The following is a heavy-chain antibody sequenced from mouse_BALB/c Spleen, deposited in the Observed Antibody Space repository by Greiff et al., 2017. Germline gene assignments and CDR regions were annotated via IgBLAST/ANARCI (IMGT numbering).Heavy chain of an antibody. D-gene: IGHD2-3*01. CDR2: ISSGGST. CDR1: GFTFSSYA. Sequence: EVQGVESGGGLVKPGGSLKLSCAASGFTFSSYAMSWVRQTPEKRLEWVASISSGGSTYYPDSVKGRFTISRDNARNILYLQMSSLRSEDTAMYYCARGGGLYDDYVFDYWGQGTLVTVSA. CDR3: ARGGGLYDDYVFDY. J-gene: IGHJ3*01. V-gene: IGHV5-6-5*01.